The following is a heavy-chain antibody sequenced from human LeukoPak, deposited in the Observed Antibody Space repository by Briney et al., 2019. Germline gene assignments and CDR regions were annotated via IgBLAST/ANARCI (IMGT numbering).Heavy chain of an antibody. J-gene: IGHJ6*02. CDR3: ARGLRRITGIAAAGPSNYYYGMDV. CDR1: GGSFSGYY. Sequence: PSETLSLTCAVYGGSFSGYYWSWIRQPPGKGLEWIGEINHSGSTNYNPSLKSRVTISVDTSKNQFSLKLSSVTAADTAVYYCARGLRRITGIAAAGPSNYYYGMDVWGQGTTVTVSS. CDR2: INHSGST. V-gene: IGHV4-34*01. D-gene: IGHD6-13*01.